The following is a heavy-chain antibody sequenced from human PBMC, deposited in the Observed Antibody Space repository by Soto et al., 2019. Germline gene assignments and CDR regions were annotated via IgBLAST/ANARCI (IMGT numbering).Heavy chain of an antibody. CDR3: ARGGDSYGYGEYYYYYMDS. J-gene: IGHJ6*03. D-gene: IGHD5-18*01. Sequence: SETLSLTCAVSGGSISSGGYSWSWIRQPPGKGLEWIGYIYHSGSTYYNPSLKSRVTISVDRSKNTVYLQMNSVGAEDTAVYYCARGGDSYGYGEYYYYYMDSWGQGTTVTVSS. CDR2: IYHSGST. V-gene: IGHV4-30-2*01. CDR1: GGSISSGGYS.